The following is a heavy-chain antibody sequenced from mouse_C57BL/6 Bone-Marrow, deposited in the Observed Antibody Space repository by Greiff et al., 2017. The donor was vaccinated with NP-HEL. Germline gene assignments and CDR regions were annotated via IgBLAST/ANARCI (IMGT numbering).Heavy chain of an antibody. CDR2: IDPENGDT. D-gene: IGHD1-1*01. CDR1: GFTIKDDY. J-gene: IGHJ4*01. Sequence: VQLQQSGAELVRPGASVKLSCTVSGFTIKDDYMHWVKQRPEQGLEWIGWIDPENGDTEYASKFQGKATLTADTSSNTAYLQLSSLTSEDTAVDYGTTGGSSPYAMDYWGQGTSVTVSS. CDR3: TTGGSSPYAMDY. V-gene: IGHV14-4*01.